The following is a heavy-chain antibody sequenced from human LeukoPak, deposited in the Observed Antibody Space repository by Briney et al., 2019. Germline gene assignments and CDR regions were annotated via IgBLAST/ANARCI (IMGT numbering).Heavy chain of an antibody. CDR2: ISYDGSNK. CDR1: GFTFSSYA. Sequence: GGSLRLSCAASGFTFSSYAMSWVRQAPGKGLEWVAVISYDGSNKYYADSVKGRFTISRDNSKNTLYLQMNSLRAEDTAVYYCASSRTSDYYDSSGPCGYWGQGTLVTVSS. V-gene: IGHV3-30-3*01. CDR3: ASSRTSDYYDSSGPCGY. D-gene: IGHD3-22*01. J-gene: IGHJ4*02.